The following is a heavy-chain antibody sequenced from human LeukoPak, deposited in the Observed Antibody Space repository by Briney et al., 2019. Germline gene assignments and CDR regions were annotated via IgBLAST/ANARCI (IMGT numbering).Heavy chain of an antibody. Sequence: GGSLRLSCVASGFTSSEYWMTWVRHAPGKGLEGVANIKQDGTEKHYVDSVKGRFTISRANTENSMYLQMNSLRVEDTAVYFCAGGAGWTAEDWGQGTQVTVPS. J-gene: IGHJ4*02. V-gene: IGHV3-7*03. CDR1: GFTSSEYW. D-gene: IGHD3/OR15-3a*01. CDR3: AGGAGWTAED. CDR2: IKQDGTEK.